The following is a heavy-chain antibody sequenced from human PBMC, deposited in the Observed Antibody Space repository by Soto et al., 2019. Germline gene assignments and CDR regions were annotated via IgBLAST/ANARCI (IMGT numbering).Heavy chain of an antibody. J-gene: IGHJ6*02. CDR2: IWYDGSNK. D-gene: IGHD1-26*01. CDR1: GFTFSSYG. Sequence: HPGGSLRLSCAASGFTFSSYGMHWVRQAPGKGLEWVAVIWYDGSNKYYADSVKGRFTISRDNSKNTLYLQMNSLRAEDTAVYYCARDKATWGVHYYYGMDVWGQGTTVTVSS. V-gene: IGHV3-33*01. CDR3: ARDKATWGVHYYYGMDV.